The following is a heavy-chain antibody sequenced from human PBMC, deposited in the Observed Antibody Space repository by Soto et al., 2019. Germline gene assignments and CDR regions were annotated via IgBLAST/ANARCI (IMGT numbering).Heavy chain of an antibody. J-gene: IGHJ6*02. CDR3: ARTSQLGFYYYGMDV. Sequence: SETLSLTCAVSGGSISSGGYSWSWIRQPPGKGLQWIGYIYYSGSTNYNPSLKSRVTISVDTSKNQFFLKLSSVTAADTAVYYCARTSQLGFYYYGMDVWGQGTTVTVSS. V-gene: IGHV4-61*08. CDR2: IYYSGST. CDR1: GGSISSGGYS. D-gene: IGHD7-27*01.